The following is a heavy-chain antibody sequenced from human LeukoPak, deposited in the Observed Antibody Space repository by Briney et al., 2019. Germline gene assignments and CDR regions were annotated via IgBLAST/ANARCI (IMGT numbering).Heavy chain of an antibody. D-gene: IGHD6-13*01. CDR1: GFSFSSYA. Sequence: PGRSLRLSCAASGFSFSSYAMRWVRQTPGEGLVWVAVISIDGRDKHYADSVKGRFTISRDNSKSTLYLQMNSLRAEDTAVYYCARDSAAAAVYYFDYWGQGTLVTVSS. J-gene: IGHJ4*02. CDR2: ISIDGRDK. CDR3: ARDSAAAAVYYFDY. V-gene: IGHV3-30*04.